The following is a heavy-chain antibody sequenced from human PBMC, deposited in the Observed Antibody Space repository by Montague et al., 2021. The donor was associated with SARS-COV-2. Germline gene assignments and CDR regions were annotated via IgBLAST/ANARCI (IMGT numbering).Heavy chain of an antibody. CDR3: ARLGAITLVRGITKADFSNYGMDV. V-gene: IGHV4-34*01. D-gene: IGHD3-10*01. CDR2: INHSGST. J-gene: IGHJ6*02. CDR1: SGSLRGYY. Sequence: SETLSLTCAVSSGSLRGYYWSWIRQPPGKGLEWIGEINHSGSTTYNPSLESRVSISVDTSNEQFSLKVTSVTAADTAVYYCARLGAITLVRGITKADFSNYGMDVWGQGTTVTVSS.